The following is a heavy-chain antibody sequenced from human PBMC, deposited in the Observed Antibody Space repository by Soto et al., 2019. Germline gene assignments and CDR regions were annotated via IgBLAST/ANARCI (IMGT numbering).Heavy chain of an antibody. CDR3: ARDRRRYYDILTGPELDY. Sequence: GGSLRLSCAASGFTFSSYWMHWVRQAPGKGLVWASRINSDGSSTSYADSVKGRFTISRDNAKNTLYLQMNSLRAGDTAVYYCARDRRRYYDILTGPELDYWGQGTLVTVSS. CDR2: INSDGSST. V-gene: IGHV3-74*01. D-gene: IGHD3-9*01. J-gene: IGHJ4*02. CDR1: GFTFSSYW.